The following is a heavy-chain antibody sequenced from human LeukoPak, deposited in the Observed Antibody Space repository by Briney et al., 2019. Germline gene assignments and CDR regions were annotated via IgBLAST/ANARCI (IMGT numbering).Heavy chain of an antibody. CDR2: IYYSGST. V-gene: IGHV4-30-4*08. CDR1: GGSISSGDYY. CDR3: ARSHGDSIAAAGGTNWFDP. J-gene: IGHJ5*02. Sequence: SQTLSLTCTVSGGSISSGDYYWSWIRQPPGKGLEWIGYIYYSGSTYYNPSLRSRVTISVDTSKNQFSLKLSSVTAADTAVYYCARSHGDSIAAAGGTNWFDPWGQGTLVTVSS. D-gene: IGHD6-13*01.